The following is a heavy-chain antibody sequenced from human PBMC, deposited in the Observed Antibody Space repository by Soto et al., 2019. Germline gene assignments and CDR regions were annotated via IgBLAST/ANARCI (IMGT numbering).Heavy chain of an antibody. J-gene: IGHJ5*02. Sequence: QITLKESGPTLVKPTQTLTLTCTFSGFSLTTSAVGVGWIRQPPGKALEWLALIYWDDDKRYNPSLKSRLTITKDTPNNQVVLTMTHMDLVDTATYSGAPSRGDILPAYYDGWFDTWGQGTLVTVSS. CDR3: APSRGDILPAYYDGWFDT. D-gene: IGHD3-9*01. V-gene: IGHV2-5*02. CDR1: GFSLTTSAVG. CDR2: IYWDDDK.